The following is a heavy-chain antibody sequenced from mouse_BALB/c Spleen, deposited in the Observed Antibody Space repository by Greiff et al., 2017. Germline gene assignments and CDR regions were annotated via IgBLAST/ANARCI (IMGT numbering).Heavy chain of an antibody. Sequence: EVKLVESGPELVKPGASVKISCKASGYSFTGYFMNWVKQSHGKSLEWIGRINPYNGDTFYNQKFKGKATLTVDKSSSTAHMELLSLTSEDSAVYYCGGPYYGKAEYYAMDDWGQGTSVTVAS. CDR2: INPYNGDT. CDR3: GGPYYGKAEYYAMDD. V-gene: IGHV1-37*01. J-gene: IGHJ4*01. D-gene: IGHD2-10*01. CDR1: GYSFTGYF.